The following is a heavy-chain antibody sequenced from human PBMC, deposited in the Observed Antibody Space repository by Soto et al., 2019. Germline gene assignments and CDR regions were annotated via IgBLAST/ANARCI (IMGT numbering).Heavy chain of an antibody. CDR2: VHYSGST. CDR3: ARLGYSYGYIDP. CDR1: GASIRSSSSY. V-gene: IGHV4-39*01. D-gene: IGHD5-18*01. Sequence: SETLSLTCTVSGASIRSSSSYWGWIRQPPGKGLEWIGSVHYSGSTYYNPSLKSRVAIFVDTSKNQFSLRLSSVTAADTAVYYCARLGYSYGYIDPWGQGTLVTVSS. J-gene: IGHJ5*02.